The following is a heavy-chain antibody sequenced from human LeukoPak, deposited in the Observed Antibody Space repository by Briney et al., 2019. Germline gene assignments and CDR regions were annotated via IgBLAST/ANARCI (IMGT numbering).Heavy chain of an antibody. CDR2: ISSSGSTI. CDR1: GFTFSDYY. V-gene: IGHV3-11*01. J-gene: IGHJ4*02. D-gene: IGHD4-17*01. Sequence: GGSLRLSCAASGFTFSDYYMSWIRQAPGKGLEWVSYISSSGSTIYYADSVKGRFTTSRDNAKNSLYLQMNSLRAEDTAVYYCARDRIAGDYDYWGQGTLVTVSS. CDR3: ARDRIAGDYDY.